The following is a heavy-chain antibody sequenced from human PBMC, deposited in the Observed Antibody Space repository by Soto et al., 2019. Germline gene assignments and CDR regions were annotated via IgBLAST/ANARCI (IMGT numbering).Heavy chain of an antibody. Sequence: VASVKVSCKASGYTFTSYYMHWVRQATGQGLEWMGWMNPNSGNTGYAQKFQGRVTMTRNTSISTAYMELSSLRSEDTAVYYCAREKTSYGMDVWGQGTTVTVSS. CDR3: AREKTSYGMDV. V-gene: IGHV1-8*02. CDR2: MNPNSGNT. CDR1: GYTFTSYY. J-gene: IGHJ6*02.